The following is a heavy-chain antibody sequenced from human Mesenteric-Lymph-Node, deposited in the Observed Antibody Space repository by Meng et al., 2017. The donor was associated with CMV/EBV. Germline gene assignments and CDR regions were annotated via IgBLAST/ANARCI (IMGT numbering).Heavy chain of an antibody. CDR2: SSWNSGSI. Sequence: SCAASGFTFDDFAMHWVRQAPGKGLEWVAGSSWNSGSIGYADSVKGRFTISRDSAKNSLYLQMNSLRPEDTALYYCAKDMEAGATCFDYWGQGTLVTVSS. D-gene: IGHD1-26*01. CDR3: AKDMEAGATCFDY. CDR1: GFTFDDFA. V-gene: IGHV3-9*01. J-gene: IGHJ4*02.